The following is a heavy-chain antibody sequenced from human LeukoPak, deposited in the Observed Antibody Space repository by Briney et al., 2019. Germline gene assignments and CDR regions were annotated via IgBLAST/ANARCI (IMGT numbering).Heavy chain of an antibody. J-gene: IGHJ4*02. CDR2: IYDGVPT. CDR3: VQTTGWPGFDY. V-gene: IGHV4-4*09. CDR1: GLPISRFF. Sequence: WETLSLTCTTSGLPISRFFWNWVRQPPGKGLEWIGNIYDGVPTFFNPSLKSRVTISVDTSKGQFSLQLASVTAADTAVYYCVQTTGWPGFDYWGQGILVTVSS. D-gene: IGHD6-19*01.